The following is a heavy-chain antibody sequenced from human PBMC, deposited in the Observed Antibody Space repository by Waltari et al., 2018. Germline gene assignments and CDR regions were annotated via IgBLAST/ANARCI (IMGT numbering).Heavy chain of an antibody. Sequence: VQPGGSLRLSCAASGFTFSSYEMNWVRQAPGKGLEWVSYISSSGSTIYYADSVKGRFTISRDNAKNSLYLQMNSLRAEDTAVYYCASISTHAFDIWGQGTMVTVSS. D-gene: IGHD2-2*01. CDR1: GFTFSSYE. V-gene: IGHV3-48*03. J-gene: IGHJ3*02. CDR2: ISSSGSTI. CDR3: ASISTHAFDI.